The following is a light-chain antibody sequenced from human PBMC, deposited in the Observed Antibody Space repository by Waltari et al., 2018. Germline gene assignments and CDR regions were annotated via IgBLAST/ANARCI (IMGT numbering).Light chain of an antibody. CDR2: EVT. J-gene: IGLJ1*01. V-gene: IGLV2-8*01. Sequence: QSALTQPPSASGSPGQSVTISCTGTSSDVGAYHYVSWYQQYPDKAPKLMIYEVTKRPAGFPDRVSGSKAGNTASLTVSGLQAEEEADYYCISYAGNNKYVLGAGTKVTVL. CDR1: SSDVGAYHY. CDR3: ISYAGNNKYV.